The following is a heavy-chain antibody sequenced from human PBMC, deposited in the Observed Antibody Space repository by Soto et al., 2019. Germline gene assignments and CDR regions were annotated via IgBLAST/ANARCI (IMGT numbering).Heavy chain of an antibody. D-gene: IGHD6-19*01. CDR2: ISYDGSNK. CDR1: GFTFSSYA. J-gene: IGHJ4*02. V-gene: IGHV3-30-3*01. Sequence: GGSLRLSCAASGFTFSSYAMHWVRQAPGKGLEWVAVISYDGSNKYYADSVKGRFTISRDNSKNTLYLQMNSLRAEGTAVYYCAGALYSSGSYFDYWGQGTLVTVSS. CDR3: AGALYSSGSYFDY.